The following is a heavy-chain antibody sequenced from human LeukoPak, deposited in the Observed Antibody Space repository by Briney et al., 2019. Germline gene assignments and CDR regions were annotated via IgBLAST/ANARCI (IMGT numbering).Heavy chain of an antibody. CDR1: GFTFSDYS. D-gene: IGHD3-10*01. J-gene: IGHJ4*02. CDR3: ARDRSLWFGELCFDY. CDR2: ISSSGSSI. Sequence: GGSLRLSCAASGFTFSDYSMNWVRQAPGKGLEWVSTISSSGSSIFYAASVKGRFTISRDNARNSLYLQMNSLRAEDTAVYYCARDRSLWFGELCFDYWGQGTLVTVSS. V-gene: IGHV3-21*04.